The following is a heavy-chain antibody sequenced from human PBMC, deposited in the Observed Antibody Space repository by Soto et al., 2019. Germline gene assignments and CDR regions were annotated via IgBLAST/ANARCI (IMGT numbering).Heavy chain of an antibody. CDR3: AKDHDGFPSWAFDI. J-gene: IGHJ3*02. Sequence: HPAGSLGLSCAASGFTFSSYAMSWVRQAPGKGLEWVSAISGSGGSTYYADSVKGWFTISRDNSKNTLYLQMNSLRAEDTAVYYCAKDHDGFPSWAFDIWGQGTMVTVSS. V-gene: IGHV3-23*01. D-gene: IGHD3-3*01. CDR2: ISGSGGST. CDR1: GFTFSSYA.